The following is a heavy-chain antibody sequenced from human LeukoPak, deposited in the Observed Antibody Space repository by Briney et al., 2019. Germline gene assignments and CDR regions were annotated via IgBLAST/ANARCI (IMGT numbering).Heavy chain of an antibody. J-gene: IGHJ4*02. V-gene: IGHV1-46*01. CDR2: INPRGGST. D-gene: IGHD6-19*01. CDR3: ARGSAVAGTGDY. Sequence: ASVKVSCKASGYTFTSYYMHWVRQAPGQGLEWMGIINPRGGSTSYAQKFQGRVTMTRNTSISPAYMELSSLRSEDTAVYYCARGSAVAGTGDYWGQGTLDTVSS. CDR1: GYTFTSYY.